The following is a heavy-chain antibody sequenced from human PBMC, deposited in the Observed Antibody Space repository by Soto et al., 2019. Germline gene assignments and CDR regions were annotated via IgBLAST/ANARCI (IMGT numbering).Heavy chain of an antibody. J-gene: IGHJ4*02. CDR2: FIPIFVSA. D-gene: IGHD3-10*01. V-gene: IGHV1-69*01. CDR1: GGTVSSYA. CDR3: ARDVSSDTTGFRGXXL. Sequence: QLHLVQSGAEVKKAGSSVKVSCKASGGTVSSYAITWVRQAPGKGLEWMGVFIPIFVSAHYAPKFQGRITITADESTSTAYMELSGLTSEDTDXXXXARDVSSDTTGFRGXXLWGQGTXVXXSS.